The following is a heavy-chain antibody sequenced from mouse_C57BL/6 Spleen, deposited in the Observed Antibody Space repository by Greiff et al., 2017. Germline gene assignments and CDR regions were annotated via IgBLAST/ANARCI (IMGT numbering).Heavy chain of an antibody. CDR3: ARSGDYDGDDYFDY. Sequence: LVESGPELVKPGASVKISCKASGYSFTDYNMNWVKQSNGKSLEWIGVINPNYGTTSYNQKFKGKATLTVNQSSSTAYMQLHSLTSEDSAVYYCARSGDYDGDDYFDYWGQGTTLTVSS. CDR1: GYSFTDYN. CDR2: INPNYGTT. J-gene: IGHJ2*01. V-gene: IGHV1-39*01. D-gene: IGHD2-4*01.